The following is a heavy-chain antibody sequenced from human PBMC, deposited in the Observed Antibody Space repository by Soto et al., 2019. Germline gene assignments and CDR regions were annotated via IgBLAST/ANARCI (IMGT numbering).Heavy chain of an antibody. CDR3: AKAGPDISPTAYDY. V-gene: IGHV3-23*01. CDR2: ISGSGGST. CDR1: GFTFTTYA. Sequence: GGSLRLSCAASGFTFTTYAMTWVRQAPGKGLEWVSAISGSGGSTFYADSVKGRFTISRDNSKNTLYLQMSSLRAGDTAVYYCAKAGPDISPTAYDYWGQGTLVTVSS. J-gene: IGHJ4*02.